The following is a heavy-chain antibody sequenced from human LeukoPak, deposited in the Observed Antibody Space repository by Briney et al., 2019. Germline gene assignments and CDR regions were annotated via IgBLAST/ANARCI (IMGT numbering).Heavy chain of an antibody. CDR1: GYTFTSYC. Sequence: ASVKVSCKTSGYTFTSYCMHWVRQAPGQGLEWMGIINPSGGSTSFTQKFQGRVTMTRDTSTSTVYMELSSLSSEDTAVYYCARDSYGYPNYYYGMDVWGQGTTVTVSS. D-gene: IGHD5-18*01. J-gene: IGHJ6*02. CDR2: INPSGGST. V-gene: IGHV1-46*01. CDR3: ARDSYGYPNYYYGMDV.